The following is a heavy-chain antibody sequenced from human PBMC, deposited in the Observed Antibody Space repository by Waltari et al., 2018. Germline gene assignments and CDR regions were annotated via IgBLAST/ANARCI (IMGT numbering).Heavy chain of an antibody. CDR2: IYVNGAT. D-gene: IGHD3-16*01. V-gene: IGHV4-59*13. CDR3: ARGVYTFDSRWHYDL. J-gene: IGHJ2*01. Sequence: QVQLQESGPGLVKPLETLSLTCTVSGCPMTSSYWSWLRQSPDKGLEWIGYIYVNGATNYNPSLQSRVSISLDTSTYQFSLELSSMTAADTAIYFCARGVYTFDSRWHYDLWGRGTLVTVSS. CDR1: GCPMTSSY.